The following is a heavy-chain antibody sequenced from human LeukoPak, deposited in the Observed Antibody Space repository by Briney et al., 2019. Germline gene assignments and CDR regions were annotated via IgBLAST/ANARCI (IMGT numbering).Heavy chain of an antibody. Sequence: TSETLSLTCTVSGGSMSSHYWSWIRQPPGKGLEWIGYIYYSGSTYYNPSLQSRVTISVDTSKNHFSLKLTSVTAADTAVYYCARLLDNDSSGDPDTFDVWGQGTMVTVSS. D-gene: IGHD3-22*01. CDR3: ARLLDNDSSGDPDTFDV. J-gene: IGHJ3*01. CDR2: IYYSGST. V-gene: IGHV4-59*11. CDR1: GGSMSSHY.